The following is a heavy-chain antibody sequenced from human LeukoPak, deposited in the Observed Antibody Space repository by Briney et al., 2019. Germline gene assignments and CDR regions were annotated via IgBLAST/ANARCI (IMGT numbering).Heavy chain of an antibody. CDR2: IYPRDGST. J-gene: IGHJ5*02. D-gene: IGHD6-6*01. CDR3: ARDPTYSSSSDHIP. V-gene: IGHV1-46*01. Sequence: GASVKVSCKASGYSFTSNYIHWVRQAPGQGLEWMGMIYPRDGSTSYAQKFQGRVTVTRDTSTSTVYMELSSLRSEDTAVYYCARDPTYSSSSDHIPWGQGTLVTVSS. CDR1: GYSFTSNY.